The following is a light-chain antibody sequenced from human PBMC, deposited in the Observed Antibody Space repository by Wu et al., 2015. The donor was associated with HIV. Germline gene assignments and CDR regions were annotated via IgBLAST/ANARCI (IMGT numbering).Light chain of an antibody. J-gene: IGKJ5*01. Sequence: IQLTQSPSSLSASIGDRVTITCRASQDIATYLAWYQQIPGKAPRVLIYDASTLQTGVSSRFSGSGSGAEFTLSISGLQREDFAIYYCQQLNSFPLTFGHETRLEIK. V-gene: IGKV1-9*01. CDR3: QQLNSFPLT. CDR2: DAS. CDR1: QDIATY.